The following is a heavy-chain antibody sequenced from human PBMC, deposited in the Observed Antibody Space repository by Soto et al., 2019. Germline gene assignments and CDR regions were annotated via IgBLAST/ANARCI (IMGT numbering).Heavy chain of an antibody. V-gene: IGHV3-30*04. CDR1: GFTFSSYA. CDR2: ISYDGNKK. J-gene: IGHJ6*02. CDR3: ARSNPGYCSGGSCYSHYYYYGMDV. D-gene: IGHD2-15*01. Sequence: PGGSLRLSCAASGFTFSSYAMHWVRQAPGKGLEWVAVISYDGNKKYYADPVKGPFTISRDNSKNTLFLQMNSLRAEDTAVYYCARSNPGYCSGGSCYSHYYYYGMDVWGQGTTVTVSS.